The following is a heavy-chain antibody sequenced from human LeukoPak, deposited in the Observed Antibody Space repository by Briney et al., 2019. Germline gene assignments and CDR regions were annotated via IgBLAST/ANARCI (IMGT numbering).Heavy chain of an antibody. V-gene: IGHV1-46*01. CDR1: GYTFTSYY. J-gene: IGHJ5*02. CDR2: INPTGGST. Sequence: GASVRVSCKASGYTFTSYYMHWVRQAPGQGLEWVGIINPTGGSTGYAQKFQGRVTMTRDTSTSTVYMEVSSLTSEDTAVYYCARDAKTFGYRLDNWFDPWGQGTLVTVSS. CDR3: ARDAKTFGYRLDNWFDP. D-gene: IGHD3-16*02.